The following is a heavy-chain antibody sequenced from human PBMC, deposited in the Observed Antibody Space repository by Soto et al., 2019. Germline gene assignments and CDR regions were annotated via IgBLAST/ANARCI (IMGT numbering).Heavy chain of an antibody. CDR1: GYSFTNYY. D-gene: IGHD1-1*01. J-gene: IGHJ4*02. CDR3: ARGGGTSGTFDY. Sequence: DSVKVSCKASGYSFTNYYVHWVRQAPGQGLEWMGIINPSSDSTNFAQKFKGRVTMTRDTSTRTVYMVLSSLRSEDTAVYYCARGGGTSGTFDYWGQGTLVTVSS. CDR2: INPSSDST. V-gene: IGHV1-46*01.